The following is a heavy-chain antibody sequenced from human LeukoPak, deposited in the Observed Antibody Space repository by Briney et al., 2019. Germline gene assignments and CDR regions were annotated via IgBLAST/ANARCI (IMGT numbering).Heavy chain of an antibody. V-gene: IGHV4-59*08. CDR2: LYYSGST. CDR1: GGSISSYY. J-gene: IGHJ6*02. CDR3: ASKIAAAGTGNPNYYYGMDV. D-gene: IGHD6-13*01. Sequence: SETLSLTCTVSGGSISSYYWSWIRQPPGKGLEWIGYLYYSGSTNYNPSLKSRVTISVDTSKNQFSLKLSSVTAADTAVYYCASKIAAAGTGNPNYYYGMDVWGQGTTVTVSS.